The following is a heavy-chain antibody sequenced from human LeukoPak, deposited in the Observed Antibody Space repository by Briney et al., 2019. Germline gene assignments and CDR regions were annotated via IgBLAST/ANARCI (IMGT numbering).Heavy chain of an antibody. Sequence: SETLSLTCAVSGGSISSGGYSWSWIRQPPGKGLEWIGYIYHSGSTYYNPSLKSRVTISVDRSKNQFSLKLSSVTAADTAVYYCARAELGTIDYWGRGTLVTVSS. CDR2: IYHSGST. V-gene: IGHV4-30-2*01. CDR3: ARAELGTIDY. CDR1: GGSISSGGYS. D-gene: IGHD7-27*01. J-gene: IGHJ4*02.